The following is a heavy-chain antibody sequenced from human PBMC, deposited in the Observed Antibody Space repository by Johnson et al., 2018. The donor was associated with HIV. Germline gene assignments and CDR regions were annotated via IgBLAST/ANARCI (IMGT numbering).Heavy chain of an antibody. CDR1: GFTFSSYW. Sequence: VQLVESGGGLVQPGGSLRLSCAASGFTFSSYWMSWVRQAPGKGLEWVANIKQDGSEKYYVDSVKGRFTISRDNAKNSLYLQMNSLRAEDTAVYDCARISGCDSPAFDIWGQGTMVTVSS. V-gene: IGHV3-7*01. CDR2: IKQDGSEK. J-gene: IGHJ3*02. D-gene: IGHD6-19*01. CDR3: ARISGCDSPAFDI.